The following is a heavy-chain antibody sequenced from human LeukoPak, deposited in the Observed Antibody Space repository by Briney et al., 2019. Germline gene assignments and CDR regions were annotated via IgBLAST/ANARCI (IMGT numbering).Heavy chain of an antibody. J-gene: IGHJ3*02. D-gene: IGHD4-23*01. V-gene: IGHV4-38-2*02. Sequence: SETLSLTCTVSGYSISSGYYWGWIRQPPGKGLEWIGSIYHSGGTYYNPSLKSRVTISVDTSKNQFSLRLSSVTAADTAVYYCARDDGGNFNDAFDIWGQGTMVAVSS. CDR2: IYHSGGT. CDR3: ARDDGGNFNDAFDI. CDR1: GYSISSGYY.